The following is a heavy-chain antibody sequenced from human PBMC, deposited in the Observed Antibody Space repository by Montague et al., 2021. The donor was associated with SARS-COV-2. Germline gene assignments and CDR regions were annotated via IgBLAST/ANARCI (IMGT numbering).Heavy chain of an antibody. CDR1: GGSISSSSYY. J-gene: IGHJ6*02. CDR3: ARHRRRQLVRYSGMDV. D-gene: IGHD6-13*01. V-gene: IGHV4-39*01. CDR2: IHYSGST. Sequence: SETLSLTCTVSGGSISSSSYYWGWIRQPPGKGLEWIGSIHYSGSTYYNPSFKSRVTISVDTSKNQLSLKLSSVTAADTAVYYCARHRRRQLVRYSGMDVWGQGTTVTVSS.